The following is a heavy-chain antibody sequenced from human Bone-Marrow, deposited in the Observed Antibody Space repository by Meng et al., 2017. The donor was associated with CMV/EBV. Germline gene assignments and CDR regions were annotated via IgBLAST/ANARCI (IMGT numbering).Heavy chain of an antibody. CDR3: ARGACSSTSCHALALVRYYYYYGMDV. V-gene: IGHV3-7*01. Sequence: GESLKISCAASGFTFSSYWMSWVRQAPGKGLEWVANIKQDGSEKYYVDSVKGRFTISRDNAKNSLYLQMNSLRAEDTAVYYCARGACSSTSCHALALVRYYYYYGMDVWGQGNTVNV. D-gene: IGHD2-2*01. J-gene: IGHJ6*02. CDR1: GFTFSSYW. CDR2: IKQDGSEK.